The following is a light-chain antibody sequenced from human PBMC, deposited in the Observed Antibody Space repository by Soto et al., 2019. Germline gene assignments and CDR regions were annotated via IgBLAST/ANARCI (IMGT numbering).Light chain of an antibody. V-gene: IGKV1-39*01. CDR1: QSISSY. J-gene: IGKJ3*01. CDR3: EQKHRTHPFT. CDR2: AAS. Sequence: DIQMTQSPSSLSASVGDRVTLTCRASQSISSYLNWYQQKPGKAPKLLIYAASSLESGVPSRFSGSGSGTDLTLTISSLQPEDYATYYYEQKHRTHPFTFGPGTKVDIK.